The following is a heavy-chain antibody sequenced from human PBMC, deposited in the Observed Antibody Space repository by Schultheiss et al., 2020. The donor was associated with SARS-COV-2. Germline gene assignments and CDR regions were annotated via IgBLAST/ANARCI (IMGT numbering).Heavy chain of an antibody. CDR2: FIPIFGSA. D-gene: IGHD4-17*01. CDR1: GDTISSYA. J-gene: IGHJ4*02. Sequence: SVKVSCKASGDTISSYAISWVRQAPGQGLEWMGSFIPIFGSAKYAQKFQGRVTMTRDTSTSTVYMELSSLRSDDTAMYYCARDFRATVTFDSWGQGTLVTVSS. CDR3: ARDFRATVTFDS. V-gene: IGHV1-69*05.